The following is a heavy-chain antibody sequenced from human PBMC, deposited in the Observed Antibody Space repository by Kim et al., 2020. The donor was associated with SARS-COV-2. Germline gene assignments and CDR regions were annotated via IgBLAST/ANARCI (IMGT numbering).Heavy chain of an antibody. CDR3: VAEIGSLSFDH. CDR2: ISYDGSHI. D-gene: IGHD3-10*01. CDR1: GFTFSSHA. Sequence: GGSLRLSCAASGFTFSSHALHWVRQAPGKGLEWVALISYDGSHISYPDSVKGRFIISRDNTKSTLYLQMNSLRPEDTAVYYWVAEIGSLSFDHWRQGTL. J-gene: IGHJ4*02. V-gene: IGHV3-30*04.